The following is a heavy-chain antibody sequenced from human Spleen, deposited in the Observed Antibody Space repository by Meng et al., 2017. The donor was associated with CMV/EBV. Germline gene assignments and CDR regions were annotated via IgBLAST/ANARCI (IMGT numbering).Heavy chain of an antibody. CDR2: INPNRGGT. CDR3: AIQLWQDRWFDP. V-gene: IGHV1-2*02. D-gene: IGHD5-18*01. CDR1: GYTVTGNY. J-gene: IGHJ5*02. Sequence: QGQLVHSGAEVKKPRSSVKVPCKASGYTVTGNYRHWVRQAPGQGLEWMGWINPNRGGTNYAQKFQGRVTMTRDTSISTAYMELSRLRSDDTAVYYCAIQLWQDRWFDPWGQGTLVTVSS.